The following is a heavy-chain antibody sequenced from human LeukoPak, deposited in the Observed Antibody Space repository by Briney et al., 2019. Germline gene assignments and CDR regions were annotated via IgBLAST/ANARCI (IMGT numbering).Heavy chain of an antibody. J-gene: IGHJ4*02. CDR3: ANGAEAGHRYPPDY. CDR1: GFTFDDYA. CDR2: ISWNSGSI. D-gene: IGHD2-2*02. Sequence: PGGSLRLSCAASGFTFDDYAMHWVRQAPGKGLEWVSGISWNSGSIGYADSVKGRFTISRDNAKNSLYLQMNSLRAEDTALYYCANGAEAGHRYPPDYWGQGTLVTVSS. V-gene: IGHV3-9*01.